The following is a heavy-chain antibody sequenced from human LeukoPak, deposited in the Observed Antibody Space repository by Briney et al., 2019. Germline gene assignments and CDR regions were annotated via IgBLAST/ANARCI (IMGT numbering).Heavy chain of an antibody. J-gene: IGHJ4*02. CDR3: ARGGHYGSGSKFDY. V-gene: IGHV3-7*03. D-gene: IGHD3-10*01. Sequence: PGGSLRLSCAASGFTFSSYWMSWVRQAPGKGLEWVANIKKDGSEKYYVDSVKGRFTISRDNAKTSLYLQMNSLRAEDTALYYCARGGHYGSGSKFDYWGQGTLVTVSS. CDR1: GFTFSSYW. CDR2: IKKDGSEK.